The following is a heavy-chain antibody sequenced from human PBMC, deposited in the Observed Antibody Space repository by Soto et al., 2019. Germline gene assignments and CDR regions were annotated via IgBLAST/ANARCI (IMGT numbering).Heavy chain of an antibody. CDR1: GFSVTDAW. CDR3: STGGSFKTGTVWSIYQYSGVDI. D-gene: IGHD1-7*01. J-gene: IGHJ6*02. CDR2: LRSKSDGGTP. Sequence: EVQLVESGGDLVQPGGSLRLSCAASGFSVTDAWMNWVRQAPGKGLEWVGRLRSKSDGGTPDYAAPVKGRFTISRDDSKNTLYLQMSSLTNGDTAVYYCSTGGSFKTGTVWSIYQYSGVDIWGQGTTVTVSS. V-gene: IGHV3-15*07.